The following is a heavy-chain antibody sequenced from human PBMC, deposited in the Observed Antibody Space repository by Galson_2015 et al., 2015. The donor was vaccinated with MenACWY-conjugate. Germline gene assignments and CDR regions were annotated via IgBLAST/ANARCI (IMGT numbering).Heavy chain of an antibody. J-gene: IGHJ6*02. Sequence: SLRLSCAASGFTFRNYWMTWVRQAPGKGLEWVASIKKDGSEKYCVDSVKGRFTISRDNAKNSLYLEMNSLRVEDTDVYSCERGHYGMDVWGQGTTVTASS. V-gene: IGHV3-7*03. CDR1: GFTFRNYW. CDR3: ERGHYGMDV. CDR2: IKKDGSEK.